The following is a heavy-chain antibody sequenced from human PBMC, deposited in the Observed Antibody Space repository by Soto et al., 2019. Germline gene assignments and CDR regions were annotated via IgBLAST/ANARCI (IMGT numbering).Heavy chain of an antibody. V-gene: IGHV3-33*01. Sequence: SLRLSCAASGFTFSSYGMHWVRQAPGKGLEWVAVIWYDGSNKYYADSVKGRFTISRDNSKNTLYLQMNSLRAEDTAVYYCARLYYDILTGPRGGMDVWGQGTTVTVSS. CDR1: GFTFSSYG. D-gene: IGHD3-9*01. CDR3: ARLYYDILTGPRGGMDV. CDR2: IWYDGSNK. J-gene: IGHJ6*02.